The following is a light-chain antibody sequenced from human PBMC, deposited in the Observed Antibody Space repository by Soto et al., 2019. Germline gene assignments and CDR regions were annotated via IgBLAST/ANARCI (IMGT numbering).Light chain of an antibody. V-gene: IGLV1-44*01. CDR3: SSWDASLNGYV. Sequence: VVTQPPSASGTPGQRVTISCSGSSSNIGSKTVNWYQQLPGTVPKLLIYNSYQRPSGVPDRFSASKSGTSASLAISGLQSEDEADYYCSSWDASLNGYVFGTGTKLTVL. CDR2: NSY. CDR1: SSNIGSKT. J-gene: IGLJ1*01.